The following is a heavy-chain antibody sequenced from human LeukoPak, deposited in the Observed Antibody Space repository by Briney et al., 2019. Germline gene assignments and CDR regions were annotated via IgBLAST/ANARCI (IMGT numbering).Heavy chain of an antibody. J-gene: IGHJ4*02. CDR2: IIPIFGTA. V-gene: IGHV1-69*13. CDR3: AREGADNWNDALDY. Sequence: GASVKVSCKASGGTFSSYAISWVRQAPGQGLEWMGGIIPIFGTANYAQKFQGRVTITADESTSTAYMELSSLRSEDTAVYYCAREGADNWNDALDYWGQGTLVTVSS. CDR1: GGTFSSYA. D-gene: IGHD1-1*01.